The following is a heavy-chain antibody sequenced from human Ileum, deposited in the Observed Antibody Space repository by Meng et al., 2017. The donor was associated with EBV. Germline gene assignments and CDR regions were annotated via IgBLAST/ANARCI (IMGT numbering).Heavy chain of an antibody. V-gene: IGHV4-59*08. Sequence: QEPLQEPAPGLVRPSGTLALTCTVSGGSISSYYWRWIRKPPGKGLEWIGYIYYSGGTNYNPSLKSRVTISVDTSKNQFSLNLSSVTAADTAVYYCARGGWSLYYWCQGTLVTVSS. D-gene: IGHD2-15*01. J-gene: IGHJ4*02. CDR3: ARGGWSLYY. CDR1: GGSISSYY. CDR2: IYYSGGT.